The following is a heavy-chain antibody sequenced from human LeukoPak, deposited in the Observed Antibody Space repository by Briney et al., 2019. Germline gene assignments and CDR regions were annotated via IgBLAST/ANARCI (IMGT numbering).Heavy chain of an antibody. CDR2: IIPILGIA. CDR1: GGTXSSYA. D-gene: IGHD2-2*03. Sequence: SVKVSCKASGGTXSSYAISWVRQAPGQGLEWMGRIIPILGIANYAQKFQGSVTITADKSTSTAHMELSSLRSEDTAVYYCARDLLDIVVVPAASGGMDAWGQGTTVTVSS. V-gene: IGHV1-69*04. J-gene: IGHJ6*02. CDR3: ARDLLDIVVVPAASGGMDA.